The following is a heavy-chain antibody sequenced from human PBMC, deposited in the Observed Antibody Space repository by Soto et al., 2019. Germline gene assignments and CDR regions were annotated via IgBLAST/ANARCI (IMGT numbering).Heavy chain of an antibody. CDR2: IYYSGST. CDR1: GGSISSGGYY. Sequence: PSETLSLTCTVSGGSISSGGYYWSWIRQHPGKGLEWIGYIYYSGSTYYNPSLKSRVTISVDTSKNQFSLKLSSVTAADTAVYYCARTPNCSGGSCYSRWFDPWGQGTLVTVSS. D-gene: IGHD2-15*01. J-gene: IGHJ5*02. CDR3: ARTPNCSGGSCYSRWFDP. V-gene: IGHV4-31*03.